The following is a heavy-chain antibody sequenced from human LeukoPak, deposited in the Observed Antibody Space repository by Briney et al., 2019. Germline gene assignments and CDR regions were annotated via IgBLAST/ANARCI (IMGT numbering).Heavy chain of an antibody. CDR2: ISGSGGST. V-gene: IGHV3-23*01. Sequence: GGCLRLSCAAPGFTFSSYAMSRVRQAPGGGREWVSAISGSGGSTYYADSVKGRFTISRDNSKNTLYLQMNSLRAEDTAVYYCAKAQDIVGVPAAMDYWGQGTLVTVSS. CDR1: GFTFSSYA. J-gene: IGHJ4*01. D-gene: IGHD2-2*01. CDR3: AKAQDIVGVPAAMDY.